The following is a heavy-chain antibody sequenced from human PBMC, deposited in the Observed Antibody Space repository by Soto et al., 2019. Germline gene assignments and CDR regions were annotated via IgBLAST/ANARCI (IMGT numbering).Heavy chain of an antibody. CDR3: ARGYQLLSLIWFDP. CDR1: GGSISSGGYY. V-gene: IGHV4-31*03. CDR2: IYYSGST. D-gene: IGHD2-2*01. Sequence: SETLSLTCTVSGGSISSGGYYWSWIRQHPGKGLEWIGYIYYSGSTYYNPSLKSRVTISVDTSKNQFSLKLSSVTAADTAVYYCARGYQLLSLIWFDPWGQGTLVTVSS. J-gene: IGHJ5*02.